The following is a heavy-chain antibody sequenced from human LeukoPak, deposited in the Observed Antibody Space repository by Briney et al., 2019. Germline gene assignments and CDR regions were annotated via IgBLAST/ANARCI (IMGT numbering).Heavy chain of an antibody. Sequence: PGGSLRLSCVASGFTFDDYAMHWVRQVPGKGLEWVSGISWDGGSIGYADSVKGRFTISRDNAKKSLDLQMNSLRAEDTALYYCAKENCGGGGCYLDAFDIWGQGTVVTVSS. CDR3: AKENCGGGGCYLDAFDI. CDR1: GFTFDDYA. D-gene: IGHD2-15*01. V-gene: IGHV3-9*01. CDR2: ISWDGGSI. J-gene: IGHJ3*02.